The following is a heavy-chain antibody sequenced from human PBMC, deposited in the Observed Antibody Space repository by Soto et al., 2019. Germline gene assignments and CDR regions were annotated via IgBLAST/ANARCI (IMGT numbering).Heavy chain of an antibody. CDR3: ARARRGVLNYYYGMDV. Sequence: ASETLSLTCAVYGGSFSVYYWSWIRHPPGKGLEWIGEINHSGSTNYNPSLKSRVTISVDTSKNQFSLKLSSVTAADTAVYYCARARRGVLNYYYGMDVWGQGTTVTVSS. D-gene: IGHD2-8*01. CDR2: INHSGST. J-gene: IGHJ6*02. CDR1: GGSFSVYY. V-gene: IGHV4-34*01.